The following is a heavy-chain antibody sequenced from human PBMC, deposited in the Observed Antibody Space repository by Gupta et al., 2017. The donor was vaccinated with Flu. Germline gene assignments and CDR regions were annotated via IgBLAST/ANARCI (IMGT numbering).Heavy chain of an antibody. V-gene: IGHV1-18*01. CDR3: ARDSSCSSTSCYKTSYYYYYYMDV. D-gene: IGHD2-2*02. J-gene: IGHJ6*03. CDR2: ISAYNGNT. Sequence: APGQGLEWMGWISAYNGNTNYAQKLQGRVTMTTDTSTSTAYMELRSLRSDDTAVYYCARDSSCSSTSCYKTSYYYYYYMDVWGKGTTVTVSS.